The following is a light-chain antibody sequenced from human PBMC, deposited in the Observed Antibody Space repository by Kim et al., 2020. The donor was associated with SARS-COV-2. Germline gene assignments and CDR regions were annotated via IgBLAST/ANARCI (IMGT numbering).Light chain of an antibody. CDR3: NSYTSSTTLFV. V-gene: IGLV2-14*03. J-gene: IGLJ1*01. Sequence: QSLTIACTGTSSDVGGYNYVSWYQQHPGKAPKLIIYDVSSRPSGISDRFSGSKSGNTASLTISGLQVEDEADYYCNSYTSSTTLFVFGTGTKVTVL. CDR2: DVS. CDR1: SSDVGGYNY.